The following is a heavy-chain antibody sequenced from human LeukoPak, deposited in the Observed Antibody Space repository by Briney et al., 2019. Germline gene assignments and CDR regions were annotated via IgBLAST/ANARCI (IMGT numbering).Heavy chain of an antibody. CDR1: GFTFSSYA. CDR2: ISGSGGST. D-gene: IGHD2-2*01. J-gene: IGHJ4*02. Sequence: GGSLRLSCAASGFTFSSYAMSWVRQAPGKGLEWVSAISGSGGSTYYADSVKGRFTISRDNSKNMLYLQMNSLRAEDTAVYYCAKDVVVPAATGFNDYWGQGTLVTVFS. V-gene: IGHV3-23*01. CDR3: AKDVVVPAATGFNDY.